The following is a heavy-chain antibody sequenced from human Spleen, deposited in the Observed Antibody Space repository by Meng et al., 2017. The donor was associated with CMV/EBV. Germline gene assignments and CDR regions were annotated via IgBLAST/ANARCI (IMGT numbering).Heavy chain of an antibody. CDR2: ISSSSSYI. V-gene: IGHV3-21*01. D-gene: IGHD1-26*01. J-gene: IGHJ2*01. Sequence: SCAASGFTFSSYSMNWVRQAPGKGLEWVSSISSSSSYIYYADSVKGRFTISRDNAKNSLYLQMNSLRAEDTAVYYCARSGVGSYLNWYFDLWGRGTLVTVSS. CDR1: GFTFSSYS. CDR3: ARSGVGSYLNWYFDL.